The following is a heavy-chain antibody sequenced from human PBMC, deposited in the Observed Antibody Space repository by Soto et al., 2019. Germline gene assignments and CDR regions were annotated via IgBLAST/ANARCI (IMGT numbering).Heavy chain of an antibody. V-gene: IGHV3-23*01. CDR1: GFTFSSYA. D-gene: IGHD2-15*01. Sequence: GSLRLSCVASGFTFSSYAMSWVRQAPGKGLEWVSAISGSGGSTYYADSVKGRFTISRDNSKNTLYLQMNSLRAEDTAVYYCAKVGRRESGLGGGSSHFDYWGQGTLVTVSS. CDR2: ISGSGGST. CDR3: AKVGRRESGLGGGSSHFDY. J-gene: IGHJ4*02.